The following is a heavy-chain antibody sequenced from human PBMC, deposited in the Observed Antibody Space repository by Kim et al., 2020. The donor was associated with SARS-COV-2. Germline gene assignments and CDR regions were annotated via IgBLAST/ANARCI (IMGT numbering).Heavy chain of an antibody. J-gene: IGHJ2*01. CDR2: IYTSGST. CDR3: ARVPVAYCSSTSCRRSYWYFDL. CDR1: GGSISSYY. V-gene: IGHV4-4*07. Sequence: SETLSLTYTVSGGSISSYYWSWIRQPAGKGLEWIGRIYTSGSTNYNPSLKSRVTMSVDTSKNQFSLKLSSVTAADTAVYYCARVPVAYCSSTSCRRSYWYFDLWGRGTLVTVSS. D-gene: IGHD2-2*01.